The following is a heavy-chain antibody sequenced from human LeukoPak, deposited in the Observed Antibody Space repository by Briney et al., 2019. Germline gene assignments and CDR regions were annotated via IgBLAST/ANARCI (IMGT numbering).Heavy chain of an antibody. D-gene: IGHD5-12*01. V-gene: IGHV4-59*12. CDR1: GGSISSYY. Sequence: SETPSLTCTVSGGSISSYYWSWIRQPPGKGLEWIGYIYYSGSTNYNPSLKSRVTISLDKSKNQFSLKLYSVTAADTAVYYCARYRGASGYHFDYWGQGTLVTVSS. CDR3: ARYRGASGYHFDY. CDR2: IYYSGST. J-gene: IGHJ4*02.